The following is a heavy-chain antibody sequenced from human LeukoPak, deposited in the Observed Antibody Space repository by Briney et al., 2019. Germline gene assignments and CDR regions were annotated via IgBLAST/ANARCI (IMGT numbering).Heavy chain of an antibody. CDR3: AKDNRRHYTSGPNPDSLH. Sequence: SGGSLRLSCAASGSTFSSYAMHWVRQPPGKGLEWVSGISWNSGSIDYADSVKGRFTISRDNAKNSLYLQMNSLRVEDTAFYYCAKDNRRHYTSGPNPDSLHWGQGALVTVSS. J-gene: IGHJ4*02. D-gene: IGHD6-19*01. V-gene: IGHV3-9*01. CDR2: ISWNSGSI. CDR1: GSTFSSYA.